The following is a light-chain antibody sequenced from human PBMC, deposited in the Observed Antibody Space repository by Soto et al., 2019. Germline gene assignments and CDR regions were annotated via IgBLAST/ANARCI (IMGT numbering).Light chain of an antibody. V-gene: IGLV2-8*01. CDR1: SSDVGFYNF. J-gene: IGLJ1*01. CDR2: EAT. Sequence: QSVLTQPPSASGSPGQSLTISCTGTSSDVGFYNFVSWYQQRPGKAPKLVIYEATKRPSGVPDRFSGSKSGSTASLTVSGLQADDEADYYCASYAGTRLFVFGSGTKVTVL. CDR3: ASYAGTRLFV.